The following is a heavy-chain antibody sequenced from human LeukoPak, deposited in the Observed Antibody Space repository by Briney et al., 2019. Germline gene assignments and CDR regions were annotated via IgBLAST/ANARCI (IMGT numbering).Heavy chain of an antibody. Sequence: GGSLRLSCAGSGFTFSNYWMTWVRQAPGKGLEWVAHVKQDESEKHYVDSVKGRFTISRDNAKSSLYLRMDSLRVEETAVYYCARDGDYHDDITDYYYDAFDIWGQGTTVTVSS. J-gene: IGHJ3*02. CDR3: ARDGDYHDDITDYYYDAFDI. D-gene: IGHD3-22*01. CDR2: VKQDESEK. CDR1: GFTFSNYW. V-gene: IGHV3-7*01.